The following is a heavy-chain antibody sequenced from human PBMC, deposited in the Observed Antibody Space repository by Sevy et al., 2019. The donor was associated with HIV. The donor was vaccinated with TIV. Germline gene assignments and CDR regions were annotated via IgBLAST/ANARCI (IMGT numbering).Heavy chain of an antibody. CDR1: GFIFSSYE. CDR3: ARDLPPSATVVPHFDC. CDR2: ISNSGDTI. V-gene: IGHV3-48*03. Sequence: GGSLRLSCVASGFIFSSYEMNWVRQAPGKGLEWVSYISNSGDTISYSDSVRGRFTISRDNARNSLYLQMNSLRAEDTAVYYCARDLPPSATVVPHFDCWGQRNLVTVSS. D-gene: IGHD2-21*01. J-gene: IGHJ4*02.